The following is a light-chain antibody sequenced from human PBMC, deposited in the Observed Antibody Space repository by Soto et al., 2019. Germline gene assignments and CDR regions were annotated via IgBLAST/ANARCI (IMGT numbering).Light chain of an antibody. J-gene: IGKJ5*01. CDR3: QQSYSTPYT. CDR1: QSISSY. V-gene: IGKV1-39*01. CDR2: AAS. Sequence: DIQMTQTPSSLSASVGDRVTITCRASQSISSYLNWYQQKPGKVPKLLIYAASRLQSRIPSRFSGSGSGTDFTLTISSLQPEDFATYYCQQSYSTPYTFGQGTRLEIK.